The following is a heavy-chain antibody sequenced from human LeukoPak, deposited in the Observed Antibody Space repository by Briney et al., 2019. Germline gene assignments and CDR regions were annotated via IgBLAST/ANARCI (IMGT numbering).Heavy chain of an antibody. Sequence: PSETLSLTCTVSGGSISSYFWSWIRQPAGKGLEWIGRIYSSGSTNYNPSLKSRVTISVDKSSNQFSLNLTSVTAADTAVYYCARDGNGSRAFDFWGQGTLDTVFS. CDR1: GGSISSYF. CDR3: ARDGNGSRAFDF. J-gene: IGHJ4*02. CDR2: IYSSGST. V-gene: IGHV4-4*07. D-gene: IGHD2-15*01.